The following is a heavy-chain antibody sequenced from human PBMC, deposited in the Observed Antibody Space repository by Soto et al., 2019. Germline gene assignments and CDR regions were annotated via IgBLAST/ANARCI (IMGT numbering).Heavy chain of an antibody. CDR2: IIPILGIA. CDR3: ARDGSGWYFDY. J-gene: IGHJ4*02. D-gene: IGHD6-19*01. CDR1: GGTFSSYT. V-gene: IGHV1-69*08. Sequence: QVQLVQSGAEVKKPGSSVKVSCKASGGTFSSYTISWVRQAPGQGLEWMGRIIPILGIANYAQKFQGRVTITADKSTNTAYMELSSLRSEDTAVYYCARDGSGWYFDYWGQGTLVTVSS.